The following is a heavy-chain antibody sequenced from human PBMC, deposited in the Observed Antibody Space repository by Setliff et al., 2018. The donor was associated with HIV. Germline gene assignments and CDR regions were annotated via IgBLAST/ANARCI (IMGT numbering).Heavy chain of an antibody. D-gene: IGHD3-22*01. V-gene: IGHV4-39*02. CDR2: IYYSGST. CDR3: AREDSSYHYFDS. Sequence: SETLSLTCTVSGGSISNSRYYWSWIRQPPGKGLEWIGSIYYSGSTSYNPSLKSRVTISGDTSKNQVSLRLSSVTAADTAVYWCAREDSSYHYFDSWGQGMLVTVSS. CDR1: GGSISNSRYY. J-gene: IGHJ4*02.